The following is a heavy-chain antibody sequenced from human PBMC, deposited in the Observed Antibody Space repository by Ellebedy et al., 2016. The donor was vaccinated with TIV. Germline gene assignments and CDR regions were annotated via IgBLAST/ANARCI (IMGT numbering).Heavy chain of an antibody. CDR1: GFTFSSYG. CDR2: ISYDGRNK. Sequence: GESLKISCAASGFTFSSYGMHWVRQAPGKGLEWVAVISYDGRNKYYAASVKGRFTISRDNSKNTLYLQMNSLRAEDTAVYYCARHPDSSNWYMVWWFDPWGQGTLVTVSS. J-gene: IGHJ5*02. D-gene: IGHD6-13*01. CDR3: ARHPDSSNWYMVWWFDP. V-gene: IGHV3-30*03.